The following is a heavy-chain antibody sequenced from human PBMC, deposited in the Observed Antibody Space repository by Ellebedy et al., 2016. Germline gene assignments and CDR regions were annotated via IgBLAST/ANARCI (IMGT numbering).Heavy chain of an antibody. V-gene: IGHV1-2*02. Sequence: ASVKVSXXASGYTFTGYYMHWVRQAPGQGLEWMGWINPNSGGTNYAQKFQGRVTMTRDTSISTAYMELSRLRSDDTAVYYCARALYSGSYGYWGQGTLVTVSS. J-gene: IGHJ4*02. D-gene: IGHD1-26*01. CDR1: GYTFTGYY. CDR3: ARALYSGSYGY. CDR2: INPNSGGT.